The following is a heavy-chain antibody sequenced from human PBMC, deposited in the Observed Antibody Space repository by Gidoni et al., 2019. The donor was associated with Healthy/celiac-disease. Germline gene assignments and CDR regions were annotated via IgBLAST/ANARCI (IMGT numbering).Heavy chain of an antibody. CDR1: GGSISRSNW. D-gene: IGHD6-19*01. J-gene: IGHJ4*02. V-gene: IGHV4-4*02. Sequence: QVQLQESGPGLVKPSGTLSLTWAVSGGSISRSNWWSWVRQPPGKGLDWIGEIYHCGSTNYNPSLKSRVTISVDKSKNQFSLKLSSVTAADTAVYYCAMTYSSGWYRFDYWGQGTLVTVSS. CDR3: AMTYSSGWYRFDY. CDR2: IYHCGST.